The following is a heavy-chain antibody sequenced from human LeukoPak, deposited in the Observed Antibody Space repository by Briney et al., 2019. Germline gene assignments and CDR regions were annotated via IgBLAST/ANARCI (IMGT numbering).Heavy chain of an antibody. CDR2: IIPIFGTA. Sequence: ASVKVSCKASGGTFSSYAISRVRQAPGQGLEWMGGIIPIFGTANYAQKFQGRVTITADESTSTAYMELSSLRSEDTAVYYCARGARYCSSTSCYMDVWGKGTTVTVSS. V-gene: IGHV1-69*13. CDR1: GGTFSSYA. CDR3: ARGARYCSSTSCYMDV. J-gene: IGHJ6*03. D-gene: IGHD2-2*01.